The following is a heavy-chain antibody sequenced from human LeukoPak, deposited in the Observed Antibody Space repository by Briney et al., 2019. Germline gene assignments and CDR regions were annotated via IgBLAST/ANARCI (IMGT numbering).Heavy chain of an antibody. CDR2: TYYRSKWYN. CDR3: ARVPGYSSSWAHAFDI. V-gene: IGHV6-1*01. J-gene: IGHJ3*02. Sequence: SQTLSLTCAISGDSVSSNSAAWTWIRQSPSRGLEWLGRTYYRSKWYNDYAVSVKSRITINPDTSKNQFSLQLNSVTPEDTAVYYCARVPGYSSSWAHAFDIWSQGTMVTVSS. CDR1: GDSVSSNSAA. D-gene: IGHD6-13*01.